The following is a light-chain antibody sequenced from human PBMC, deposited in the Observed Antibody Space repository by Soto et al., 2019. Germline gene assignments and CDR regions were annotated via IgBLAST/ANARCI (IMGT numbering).Light chain of an antibody. CDR1: QSVSSY. J-gene: IGKJ4*01. CDR2: DAS. Sequence: EIVFTQSPATLSLSPGERATLSCRASQSVSSYLAWYQQKPGQAPRLLIYDASNRATGIPARFSGSGSGTDITLTISSLEPEDFAVYYCQQRRNWPVTFGGGTKVDIK. CDR3: QQRRNWPVT. V-gene: IGKV3-11*01.